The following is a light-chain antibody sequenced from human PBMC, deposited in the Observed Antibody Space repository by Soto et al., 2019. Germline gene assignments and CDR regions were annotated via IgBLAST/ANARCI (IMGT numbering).Light chain of an antibody. J-gene: IGKJ1*01. V-gene: IGKV1-5*03. CDR1: QSISSW. CDR2: KAS. Sequence: DIQMTQSPSTLSASVGDGVNITCRASQSISSWLAWYQQKPGKAPKLLIYKASSLESGVPSRFSGSGSGTEFTLTISSLQPDDFVTYYCQQYNSYPWTFGQGTKVEIK. CDR3: QQYNSYPWT.